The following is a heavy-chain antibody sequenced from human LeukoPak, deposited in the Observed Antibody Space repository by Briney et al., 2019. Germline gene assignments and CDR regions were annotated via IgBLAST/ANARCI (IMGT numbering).Heavy chain of an antibody. CDR1: GDSISSYN. CDR2: IYTSGGT. V-gene: IGHV4-4*09. D-gene: IGHD6-6*01. CDR3: ARLARLSTSPDRYYLDY. J-gene: IGHJ4*02. Sequence: SETLSLTCTVSGDSISSYNWSWIRQPPGKGLEWIGYIYTSGGTNYIPSLKGRVTISIDTPKNQCSLNLSSVTATDSAVYYCARLARLSTSPDRYYLDYWGQGTLVTVSS.